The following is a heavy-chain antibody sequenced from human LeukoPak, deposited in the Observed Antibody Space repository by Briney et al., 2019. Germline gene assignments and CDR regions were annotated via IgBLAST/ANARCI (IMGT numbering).Heavy chain of an antibody. V-gene: IGHV4-4*07. CDR3: AAAERRGVGSVSYHAIEY. Sequence: SETLSLTCTVSGDSIVIDYWSWVRQPAGKGLELIGRIYTSGSTKYNPSLKSRVTVSVDLSKNQFSLKLSSVTAADSAVYYCAAAERRGVGSVSYHAIEYWGQGTLVTVSS. D-gene: IGHD3-10*01. CDR1: GDSIVIDY. CDR2: IYTSGST. J-gene: IGHJ4*02.